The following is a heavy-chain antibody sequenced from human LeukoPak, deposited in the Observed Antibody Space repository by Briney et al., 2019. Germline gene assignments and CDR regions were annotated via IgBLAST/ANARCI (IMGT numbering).Heavy chain of an antibody. CDR3: ARSEDCGSSSCYWFDP. CDR2: INRGGIT. J-gene: IGHJ5*02. Sequence: PSETLSLTCAVYGGPLSGYYWSWIRQSPGKGLEWIGEINRGGITKYNPSLKSRVTISLGTSYNQFSLKLTSVTAADTAMYYCARSEDCGSSSCYWFDPWGQGTLVTVSS. V-gene: IGHV4-34*01. CDR1: GGPLSGYY. D-gene: IGHD2-2*01.